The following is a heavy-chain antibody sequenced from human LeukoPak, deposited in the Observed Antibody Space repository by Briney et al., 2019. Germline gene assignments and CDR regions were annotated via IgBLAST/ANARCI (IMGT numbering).Heavy chain of an antibody. D-gene: IGHD6-13*01. Sequence: ASVKVSCKASGYTFTSYGISWVRQAPGQGLEWMGWISAYSGNTNYAQKLQGRVTMTTDTSTSTAYMELRSLRSDDTAVYYCARDISSSWYYDWFDPWGQGTLVTVSS. J-gene: IGHJ5*02. CDR3: ARDISSSWYYDWFDP. CDR2: ISAYSGNT. V-gene: IGHV1-18*01. CDR1: GYTFTSYG.